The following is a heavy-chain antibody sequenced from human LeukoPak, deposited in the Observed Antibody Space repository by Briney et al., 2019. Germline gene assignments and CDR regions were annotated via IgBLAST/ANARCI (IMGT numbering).Heavy chain of an antibody. D-gene: IGHD6-13*01. CDR3: ARRWVAAAGTGYYFDY. CDR1: GGSFSGYY. V-gene: IGHV4-34*01. Sequence: SETLSLTCAVYGGSFSGYYWSWIRQPPGKGLEWIGEINHSGSTSYNPSLKSRVTISVDTSKNQFSLKLSSVTAADTAVYYCARRWVAAAGTGYYFDYWGQGTLVTVSS. J-gene: IGHJ4*02. CDR2: INHSGST.